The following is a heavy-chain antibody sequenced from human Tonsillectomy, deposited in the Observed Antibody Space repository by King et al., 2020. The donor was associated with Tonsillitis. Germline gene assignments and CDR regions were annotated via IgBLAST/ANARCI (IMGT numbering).Heavy chain of an antibody. D-gene: IGHD6-13*01. CDR2: ISYDGSNK. V-gene: IGHV3-30*18. CDR3: AKEHMAAAGKNYFYGMAF. Sequence: VQLVESGGGVVQPGRSLRLSCAASGFTFSSYGMHWVRQAPGKGLEWVAVISYDGSNKYYADSVKGRFTISRDNSKNTLYLQMNSLRAEDTAVYYCAKEHMAAAGKNYFYGMAFWGPGTGVSVSS. J-gene: IGHJ6*02. CDR1: GFTFSSYG.